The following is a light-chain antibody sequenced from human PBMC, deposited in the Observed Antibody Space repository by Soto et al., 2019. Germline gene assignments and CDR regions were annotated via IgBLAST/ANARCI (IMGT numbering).Light chain of an antibody. V-gene: IGLV1-44*01. J-gene: IGLJ2*01. CDR1: SCNIGSHT. Sequence: QSVLTQPPSASGTPGQTIAISCSGGSCNIGSHTVNWYQQLPGTAPRLLIYSNTQRPSGVPDRFSGSKSGTSDSLAISGLQSEYEGDYYCAAWDDSLNGVVFGGGTKLTVL. CDR2: SNT. CDR3: AAWDDSLNGVV.